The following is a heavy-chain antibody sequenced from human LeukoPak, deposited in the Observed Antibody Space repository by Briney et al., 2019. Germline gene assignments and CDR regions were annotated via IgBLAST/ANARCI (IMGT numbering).Heavy chain of an antibody. CDR2: ISYDGSNK. V-gene: IGHV3-30*03. D-gene: IGHD4-17*01. CDR3: ARHYGEKSRYSHYNMDV. J-gene: IGHJ6*02. Sequence: PGRSLRLSCAASGFTFSSYGMHWLRQAPGKGLEWVAVISYDGSNKYHADSVKGRFTISRDNSKNTLFLQMNSLRAEDTAVYYCARHYGEKSRYSHYNMDVWGQGTTVTVPS. CDR1: GFTFSSYG.